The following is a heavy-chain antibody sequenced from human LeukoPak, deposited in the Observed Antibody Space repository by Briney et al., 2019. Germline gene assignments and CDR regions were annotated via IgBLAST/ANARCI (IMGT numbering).Heavy chain of an antibody. D-gene: IGHD2-8*01. CDR3: AREVDGHSYFDY. V-gene: IGHV4-30-2*01. CDR1: GGSISSGGYY. CDR2: IYHSGST. J-gene: IGHJ4*02. Sequence: SETLSLTCTVSGGSISSGGYYWSWIRQPPGKGLEWIGYIYHSGSTYYNPSLKSRVTISVDRSKNQFSLKLSSVTAADTAVYYCAREVDGHSYFDYWGQGTLVTVSS.